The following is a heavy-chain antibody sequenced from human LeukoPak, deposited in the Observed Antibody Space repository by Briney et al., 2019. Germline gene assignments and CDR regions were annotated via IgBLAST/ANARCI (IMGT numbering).Heavy chain of an antibody. CDR3: ARLKQWPEAYFDY. V-gene: IGHV1-46*01. CDR1: GYTFPSYF. J-gene: IGHJ4*02. CDR2: INPTGGST. Sequence: GASVKVSCKASGYTFPSYFMHWVRQAPGQGLEWMGIINPTGGSTTYAQKFQGRVTMTRDTSTSTVYMELSSLRSDDTAVYYCARLKQWPEAYFDYWGQGTLVTVSS. D-gene: IGHD6-19*01.